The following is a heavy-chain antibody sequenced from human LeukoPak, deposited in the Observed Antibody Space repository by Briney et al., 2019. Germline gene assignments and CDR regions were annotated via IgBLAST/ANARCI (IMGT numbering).Heavy chain of an antibody. D-gene: IGHD3-22*01. J-gene: IGHJ4*02. Sequence: GGSLRLSCTTSGFTFSHYELNWVRQAPGKGLEGVSYISSSGSTGYYADSVKGRFAIFRDNAKNSLHLQMNSLRDEDTAAYYCPRDPFRDYYSSGYFDLWGQGTLVSVCS. CDR2: ISSSGSTG. V-gene: IGHV3-48*03. CDR3: PRDPFRDYYSSGYFDL. CDR1: GFTFSHYE.